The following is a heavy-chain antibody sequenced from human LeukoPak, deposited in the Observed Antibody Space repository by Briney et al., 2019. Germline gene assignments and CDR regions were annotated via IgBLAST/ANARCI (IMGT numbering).Heavy chain of an antibody. J-gene: IGHJ5*02. Sequence: GGSLRLSCAASGFTFSNYAMRWVRQAPGKGLEWVSGISGSGDSTYYADSVKGRFTISRDNSKYTLYLQMKSLRVEDTAVYYCAKFWVVGDSSWFDPWGQGTLVTVSS. D-gene: IGHD3-16*01. CDR2: ISGSGDST. CDR3: AKFWVVGDSSWFDP. V-gene: IGHV3-23*01. CDR1: GFTFSNYA.